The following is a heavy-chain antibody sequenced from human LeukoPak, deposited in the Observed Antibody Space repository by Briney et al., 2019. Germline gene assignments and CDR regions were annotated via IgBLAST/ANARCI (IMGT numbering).Heavy chain of an antibody. CDR1: GYTFTGYY. Sequence: GASVKVSCKASGYTFTGYYMHWVRQAPGQGLEWMGWINPNSGGTNYAQKFQGRVTMTRDTSISTAYMELSSLRSEDTAVYYCSRLPTLHNQAVHSSWDAFDLWGQGTVVTVSS. J-gene: IGHJ3*01. CDR3: SRLPTLHNQAVHSSWDAFDL. D-gene: IGHD1-1*01. V-gene: IGHV1-2*02. CDR2: INPNSGGT.